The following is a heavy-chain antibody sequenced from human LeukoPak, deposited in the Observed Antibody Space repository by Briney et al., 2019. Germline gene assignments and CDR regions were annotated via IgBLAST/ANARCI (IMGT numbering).Heavy chain of an antibody. Sequence: PSETLSLTCTGSGDSINSYYWNWIRQPPGKGLEWIGYIYYSGRTDYNPSLKSRVAISVDTSKHQFSMKLKSVTAADTAVYFCARGRWLPNAFDIWGQGTMVTVFS. CDR1: GDSINSYY. V-gene: IGHV4-59*01. CDR2: IYYSGRT. D-gene: IGHD5-24*01. J-gene: IGHJ3*02. CDR3: ARGRWLPNAFDI.